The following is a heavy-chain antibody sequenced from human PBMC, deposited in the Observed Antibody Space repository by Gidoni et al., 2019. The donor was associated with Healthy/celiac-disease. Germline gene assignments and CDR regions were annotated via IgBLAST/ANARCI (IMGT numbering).Heavy chain of an antibody. CDR1: GYTSTVYS. CDR2: INPTSGGT. Sequence: QVQLVQSGAEVQKPGDAVKVSCKACGYTSTVYSMPWVRQAPGPGLEGMGWINPTSGGTNYAQKFQGRVTLTRDTSISTAYMELSRLRSDDTAVYYCARDLPRALGGGDIWGQGTMVTVSS. CDR3: ARDLPRALGGGDI. D-gene: IGHD3-16*01. J-gene: IGHJ3*02. V-gene: IGHV1-2*02.